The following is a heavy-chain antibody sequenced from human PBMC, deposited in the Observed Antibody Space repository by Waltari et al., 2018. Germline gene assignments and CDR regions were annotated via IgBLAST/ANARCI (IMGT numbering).Heavy chain of an antibody. CDR3: IRDLAGARGH. CDR1: GFTFSSNW. CDR2: INEDGRTT. Sequence: VQLVESGGGLVRPGGSLRLSCGASGFTFSSNWMNWVRQVPGKGLLWVARINEDGRTTTYADSVKGRFTISRDNAKSTLYLQMNSLRADDTALYYGIRDLAGARGHWGQGTLVTVSS. D-gene: IGHD3-10*01. V-gene: IGHV3-74*03. J-gene: IGHJ4*02.